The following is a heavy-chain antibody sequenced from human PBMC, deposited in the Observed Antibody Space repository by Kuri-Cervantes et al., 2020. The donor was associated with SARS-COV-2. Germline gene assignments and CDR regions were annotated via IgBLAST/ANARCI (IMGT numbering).Heavy chain of an antibody. J-gene: IGHJ4*02. D-gene: IGHD4-17*01. CDR1: GFTFSNDW. CDR3: ARDAVYGDYDTTHFDY. V-gene: IGHV3-7*01. Sequence: GESLKISCAASGFTFSNDWMSWVRQAPGKGLEWVANIKQDGSEKYYVDSVKGRFTISRDNAKNSLYLQMNSLRAEDTAVYYCARDAVYGDYDTTHFDYWGQGTLVTVSS. CDR2: IKQDGSEK.